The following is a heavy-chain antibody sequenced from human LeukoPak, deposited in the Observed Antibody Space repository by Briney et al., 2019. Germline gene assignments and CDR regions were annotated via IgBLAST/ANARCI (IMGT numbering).Heavy chain of an antibody. D-gene: IGHD6-13*01. V-gene: IGHV3-30*18. CDR1: RFTFSSYG. J-gene: IGHJ4*02. CDR3: AKDPHPYSSSWPIIYSFAS. CDR2: ISYYGSNK. Sequence: GRSLRLSCAASRFTFSSYGMHWVRQAPGKGLECVAIISYYGSNKYYADSVKGRFTISRDNSKNTLYLEMNSLRPEDRAVYYCAKDPHPYSSSWPIIYSFASWGQGTLVTVSS.